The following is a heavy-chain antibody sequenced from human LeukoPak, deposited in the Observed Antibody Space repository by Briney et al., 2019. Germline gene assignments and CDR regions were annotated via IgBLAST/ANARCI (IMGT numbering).Heavy chain of an antibody. CDR3: ARGTTQSFDY. J-gene: IGHJ4*02. CDR1: GFTFSSYA. Sequence: PGGSLRLSCAASGFTFSSYAMHWVRQAPGKGLEWVAVISYDGSNKYYADSVKGRFTISRDNSKNTLYLQMNSLRAEDTAVYYCARGTTQSFDYWGQGTLVTVSS. V-gene: IGHV3-30-3*01. CDR2: ISYDGSNK. D-gene: IGHD1-14*01.